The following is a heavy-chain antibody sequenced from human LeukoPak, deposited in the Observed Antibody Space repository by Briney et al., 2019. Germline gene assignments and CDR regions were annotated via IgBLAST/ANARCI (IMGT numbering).Heavy chain of an antibody. J-gene: IGHJ4*02. CDR1: GFIFSRDS. CDR3: VRDNPRCCGVVPANIDDY. Sequence: GGSLRLSCAASGFIFSRDSMNWVRQAPGKGLEWVSYINGGGSPIFYADSVRGRFTISRDNAKNSLYLQMNSLRAEDTAVYYCVRDNPRCCGVVPANIDDYWGQGTLVTVSS. CDR2: INGGGSPI. D-gene: IGHD2-15*01. V-gene: IGHV3-48*01.